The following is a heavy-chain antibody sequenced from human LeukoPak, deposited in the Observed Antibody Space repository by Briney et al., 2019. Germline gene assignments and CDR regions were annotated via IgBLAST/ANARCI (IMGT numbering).Heavy chain of an antibody. V-gene: IGHV5-51*01. CDR2: IYPGDSDT. J-gene: IGHJ6*02. D-gene: IGHD2-15*01. CDR1: GYSFTSYW. Sequence: GESLKISCKGSGYSFTSYWIGWVRQMPGKGLEWMGIIYPGDSDTRYSPSFQGQVTISADKSISTAYLQWSSLKASDTAMYYCARHSGVRYCSGGSCYSVFNYYYYYGMDVWGQGTTVTVSS. CDR3: ARHSGVRYCSGGSCYSVFNYYYYYGMDV.